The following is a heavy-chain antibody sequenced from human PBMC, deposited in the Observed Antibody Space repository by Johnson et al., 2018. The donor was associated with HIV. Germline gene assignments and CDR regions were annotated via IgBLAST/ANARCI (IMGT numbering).Heavy chain of an antibody. Sequence: QVQLVESGGGVVQPGRSLRLSCAASGFTFSTYAMHWVRQAPGKGLEWVALISYDGSNKYYADSVKGRFTISRDNSKNSLYLQMNSLRAEDTALYYCARRDGFDYGNAFDIWGQGTMVTVSS. CDR1: GFTFSTYA. CDR2: ISYDGSNK. D-gene: IGHD5-12*01. CDR3: ARRDGFDYGNAFDI. V-gene: IGHV3-30*04. J-gene: IGHJ3*02.